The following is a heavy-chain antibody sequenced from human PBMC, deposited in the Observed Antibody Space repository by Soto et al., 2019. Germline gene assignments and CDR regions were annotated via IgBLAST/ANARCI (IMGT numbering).Heavy chain of an antibody. V-gene: IGHV4-30-4*01. CDR3: ARGSYYYGSSGYYPY. CDR2: IYYSGST. D-gene: IGHD3-22*01. CDR1: GGSISSGDYY. J-gene: IGHJ4*02. Sequence: PSETLSLTCTVSGGSISSGDYYWSWIRQPLGKGLEWIGYIYYSGSTYYNPSLKSRVTISVDTSKNQFSLKLSSVTAADTAVYYCARGSYYYGSSGYYPYWGQGTLVTVS.